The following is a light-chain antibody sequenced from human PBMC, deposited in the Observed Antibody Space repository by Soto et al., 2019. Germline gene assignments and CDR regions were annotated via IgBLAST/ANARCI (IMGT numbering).Light chain of an antibody. CDR3: QQYDNLPIT. CDR2: DAS. J-gene: IGKJ5*01. Sequence: DIHMTQSPSSVSASLVDRVTFTCQASQDISNYLNWYQQKPGKAPKLLIYDASNLETGVPSRFSGSGSGTDFTFTISSLQPEDIATYYCQQYDNLPITFGQGTRLEI. CDR1: QDISNY. V-gene: IGKV1-33*01.